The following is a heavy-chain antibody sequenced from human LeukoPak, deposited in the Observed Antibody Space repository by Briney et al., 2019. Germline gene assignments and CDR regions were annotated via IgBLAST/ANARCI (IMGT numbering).Heavy chain of an antibody. CDR1: GYNFIDYY. CDR2: IDPNSGGT. J-gene: IGHJ6*04. V-gene: IGHV1-2*02. Sequence: GASVKVSCRASGYNFIDYYMVWVRQAPGQGLEWMGWIDPNSGGTDFAQKLQGRVTMTWDKSITTAYMQLSSLRYDDTAVYYRVRDSISRYRSQMDVWGKGTTVTISS. D-gene: IGHD5-12*01. CDR3: VRDSISRYRSQMDV.